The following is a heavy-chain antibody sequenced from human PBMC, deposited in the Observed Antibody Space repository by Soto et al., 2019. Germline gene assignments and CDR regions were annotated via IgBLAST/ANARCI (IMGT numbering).Heavy chain of an antibody. CDR3: ARAYRVGRITMVRHYYMDV. CDR1: GFTFSSYG. CDR2: IWYDGSNK. J-gene: IGHJ6*03. Sequence: PGGSLRLSCAASGFTFSSYGMHWVRQAPGKGLEWVAVIWYDGSNKYYADSVKGRFTISRDNSKNTLYLQMNSLRAEDTAVYYCARAYRVGRITMVRHYYMDVWGKGTTVTVSS. V-gene: IGHV3-33*01. D-gene: IGHD3-10*01.